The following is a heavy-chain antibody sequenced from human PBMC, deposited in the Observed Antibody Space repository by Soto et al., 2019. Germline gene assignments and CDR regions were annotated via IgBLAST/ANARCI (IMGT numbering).Heavy chain of an antibody. Sequence: QVQLVESGGGVVQPGRSLRRSCAASGFTFSHYGIHWVRQAPGKGLEWLAVISYDGSNKHYADHVKGRFTVSRDNSKNTLYLQMTSLRAEDTAVYFCARYSGKYQGPIDYWGQGTLVTVSS. V-gene: IGHV3-30*03. CDR2: ISYDGSNK. CDR3: ARYSGKYQGPIDY. D-gene: IGHD1-26*01. J-gene: IGHJ4*02. CDR1: GFTFSHYG.